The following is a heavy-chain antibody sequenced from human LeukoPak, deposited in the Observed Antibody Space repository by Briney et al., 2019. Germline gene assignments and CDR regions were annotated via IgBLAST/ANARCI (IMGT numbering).Heavy chain of an antibody. CDR1: GFTFSDYS. J-gene: IGHJ4*02. CDR3: GNLVGATGDDY. D-gene: IGHD1-26*01. V-gene: IGHV3-21*01. CDR2: ISSSSSYI. Sequence: PGGSLRLSCAASGFTFSDYSMNWVRQAPGRGLEWVSSISSSSSYIYYADSVKGRFTISRDNAKNSLYLQMNSLRAEDTAVYYCGNLVGATGDDYWGQGTLVTVSS.